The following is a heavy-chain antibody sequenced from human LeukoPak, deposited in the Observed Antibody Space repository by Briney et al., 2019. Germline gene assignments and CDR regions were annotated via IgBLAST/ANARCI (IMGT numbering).Heavy chain of an antibody. J-gene: IGHJ4*02. V-gene: IGHV3-74*01. CDR2: LNSDGSTT. CDR3: ARAGSSGGWLTYCGGDCYSFDY. D-gene: IGHD2-21*02. Sequence: GGSLRLSCAASGFTFSSYTMNWVRHAPGKGLVWVSRLNSDGSTTSYADSVKGRFTISRDNAKNTLYLQMNSLTVEDTAVYYCARAGSSGGWLTYCGGDCYSFDYWGQGAVVAVSS. CDR1: GFTFSSYT.